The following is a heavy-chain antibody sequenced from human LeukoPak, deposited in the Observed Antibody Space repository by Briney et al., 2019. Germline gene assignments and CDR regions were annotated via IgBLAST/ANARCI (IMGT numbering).Heavy chain of an antibody. J-gene: IGHJ6*03. CDR3: AKDLYEDYYMDV. CDR1: GFTFSSYG. V-gene: IGHV3-30*02. Sequence: PGGSLRLSCAASGFTFSSYGMHWVRQAPGKGLEWVAFIRYDGSNKYYADSVKGRFTISRDNSQNTLYLQMNSLRAEDTAVYYCAKDLYEDYYMDVWGKGTTVTVSS. D-gene: IGHD3-16*01. CDR2: IRYDGSNK.